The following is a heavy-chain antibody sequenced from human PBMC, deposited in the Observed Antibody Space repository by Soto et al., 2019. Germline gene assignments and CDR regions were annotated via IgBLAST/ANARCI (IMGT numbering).Heavy chain of an antibody. J-gene: IGHJ4*02. CDR1: GYTFTDYY. V-gene: IGHV1-2*02. D-gene: IGHD2-8*01. CDR2: INPNSGAT. CDR3: AREGGDIVQMVYALPWY. Sequence: ASVKVSCKASGYTFTDYYMHWVRQAPGQGLEWMGWINPNSGATSYAQRFQGRVTMTRDTSISTAYMELSRLTSDDTAVYYSAREGGDIVQMVYALPWYWGQGTLVTVSS.